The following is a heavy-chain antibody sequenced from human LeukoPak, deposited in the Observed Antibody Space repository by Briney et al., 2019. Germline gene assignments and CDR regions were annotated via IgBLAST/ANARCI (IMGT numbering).Heavy chain of an antibody. D-gene: IGHD3-16*01. V-gene: IGHV3-66*01. CDR2: IYIGGST. Sequence: PGGSLRLSCAASGFTVSSNYMSWVRQAPGKGLEWVSSIYIGGSTYYADSVKGRFTISRDNPNNTLYLQMHSLRAEDTAVYYCAREISRFGIWGQETLVTVSS. J-gene: IGHJ4*02. CDR3: AREISRFGI. CDR1: GFTVSSNY.